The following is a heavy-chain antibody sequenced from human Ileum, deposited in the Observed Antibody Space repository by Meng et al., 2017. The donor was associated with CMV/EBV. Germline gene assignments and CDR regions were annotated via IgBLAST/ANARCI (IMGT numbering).Heavy chain of an antibody. D-gene: IGHD3-22*01. CDR2: LWYDGSRK. J-gene: IGHJ4*02. CDR3: ARDNDGSSHYSQFDY. V-gene: IGHV3-33*01. Sequence: SGFPLNGYGMHWVRQFPGKGMEWVAVLWYDGSRKYFADSVQGRFSISRDDSKNTVYLQMNSLRAEDTAVYYCARDNDGSSHYSQFDYWGQGTLVTVSS. CDR1: GFPLNGYG.